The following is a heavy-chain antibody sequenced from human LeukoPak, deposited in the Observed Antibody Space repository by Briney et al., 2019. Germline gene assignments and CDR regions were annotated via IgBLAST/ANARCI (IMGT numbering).Heavy chain of an antibody. CDR3: ARDPPGCSSTSCYGI. V-gene: IGHV4-4*07. D-gene: IGHD2-2*01. Sequence: PSETLSLTCTVSGGSISSYYWSWIRQPAGKGLEWIGRIYTSGSTNYNPSLKSRVTMSVDTSKNQFSLNLSSVTAADTAVYYCARDPPGCSSTSCYGIWGQGTLVTVSS. CDR1: GGSISSYY. J-gene: IGHJ4*02. CDR2: IYTSGST.